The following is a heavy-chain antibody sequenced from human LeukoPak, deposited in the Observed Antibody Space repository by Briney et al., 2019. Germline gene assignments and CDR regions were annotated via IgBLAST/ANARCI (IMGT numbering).Heavy chain of an antibody. CDR2: IIPIFGTA. V-gene: IGHV1-69*06. J-gene: IGHJ4*02. D-gene: IGHD3-22*01. Sequence: SVKVSCKASGGTFSSYAISWVRQAPGQGLEWMGGIIPIFGTANYAQKFQGRVTITADKSTSTAYMELSSLRSEDTAVYYCASLSSSGKRLYYFDYWGQGTLVTVSS. CDR3: ASLSSSGKRLYYFDY. CDR1: GGTFSSYA.